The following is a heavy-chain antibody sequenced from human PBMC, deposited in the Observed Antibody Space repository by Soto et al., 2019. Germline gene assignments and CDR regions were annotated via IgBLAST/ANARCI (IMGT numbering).Heavy chain of an antibody. CDR1: GFTFSSYG. D-gene: IGHD5-12*01. J-gene: IGHJ4*02. CDR3: AKGIVATIKRVFDPPFDY. CDR2: ISYDGSNK. V-gene: IGHV3-30*18. Sequence: GSLRLSCAASGFTFSSYGMHWVRQAPGKGLEWVAVISYDGSNKYYADSVKGRFTISRDNSKNTLYLQMNSLRAEDTAVYYCAKGIVATIKRVFDPPFDYWGQGTLVTVSS.